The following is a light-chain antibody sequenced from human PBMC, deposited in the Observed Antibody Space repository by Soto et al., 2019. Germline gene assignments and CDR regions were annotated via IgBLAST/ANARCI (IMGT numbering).Light chain of an antibody. Sequence: EIVLTQSPGTLSLSPGEGATLSCRASQSVSSSYLGWYQQKPGQAPRLLIYGASTRATGIPDRFSGSGPGTDFTLTISSLEPEDFAVYYCQQRGTFGGGTKVDI. CDR1: QSVSSSY. CDR3: QQRGT. J-gene: IGKJ4*01. V-gene: IGKV3-20*01. CDR2: GAS.